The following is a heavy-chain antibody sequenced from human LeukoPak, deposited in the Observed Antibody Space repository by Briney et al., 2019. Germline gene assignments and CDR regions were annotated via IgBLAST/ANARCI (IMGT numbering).Heavy chain of an antibody. CDR3: VPGELSSSETT. J-gene: IGHJ5*02. D-gene: IGHD3-16*02. Sequence: GGSLRLSCAASGFTFSSYAMHWVRQAPGKGLEWVAVISYDGSNKYYADCVKGRFTISRDNSKNTLYLQMNSLRAEDTAVYYCVPGELSSSETTWGEGTLVTVSS. CDR1: GFTFSSYA. V-gene: IGHV3-30*04. CDR2: ISYDGSNK.